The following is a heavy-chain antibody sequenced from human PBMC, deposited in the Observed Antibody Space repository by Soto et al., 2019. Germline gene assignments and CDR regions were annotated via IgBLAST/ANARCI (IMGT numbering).Heavy chain of an antibody. CDR1: GFTFSSYA. V-gene: IGHV3-23*01. Sequence: EVQLLESGGGSVQPGGSLRLSCAASGFTFSSYAMTWVRQAPGKGLEWVSAVSGSGGSPYYADSVTGRFTISRDTSKNTLDLQMNSLRAEDTAVYYCATIRGGAYGSNSGAFDIWGQGTMVSVSS. CDR3: ATIRGGAYGSNSGAFDI. J-gene: IGHJ3*02. D-gene: IGHD4-17*01. CDR2: VSGSGGSP.